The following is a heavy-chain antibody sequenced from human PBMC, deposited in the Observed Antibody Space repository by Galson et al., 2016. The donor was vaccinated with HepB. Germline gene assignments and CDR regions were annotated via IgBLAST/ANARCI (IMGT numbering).Heavy chain of an antibody. D-gene: IGHD4/OR15-4a*01. V-gene: IGHV3-30*04. CDR3: ARWASSDYGDGLDV. CDR1: GFTFSSYA. CDR2: ISNDGRNK. J-gene: IGHJ6*02. Sequence: SLRLSCAASGFTFSSYAMHWVRQAPGKGPEWVAVISNDGRNKYYADSVKGRFTISRDNSKNTLYLQMNSLRAEDTAVYYCARWASSDYGDGLDVWGQGTTVTVSS.